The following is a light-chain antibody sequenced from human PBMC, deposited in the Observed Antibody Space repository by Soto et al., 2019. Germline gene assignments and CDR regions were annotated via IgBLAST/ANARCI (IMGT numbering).Light chain of an antibody. V-gene: IGKV1-5*03. CDR2: TAS. CDR1: QSVGRW. CDR3: QHYDSYST. J-gene: IGKJ1*01. Sequence: DIQMTQSPSTLSASVGDSVTITCRASQSVGRWLAWYQQKPGKAPEVLIYTASTVQYVVPSRFSGSGSGTDFTLTISSLHPDDFATYYCQHYDSYSTFGQGTKVDFK.